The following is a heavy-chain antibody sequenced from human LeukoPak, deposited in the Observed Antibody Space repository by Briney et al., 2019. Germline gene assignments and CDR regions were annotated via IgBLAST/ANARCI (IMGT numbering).Heavy chain of an antibody. J-gene: IGHJ4*02. CDR1: GFPFSSYA. Sequence: GGSLRLSCVVSGFPFSSYAMSWVRQAPGKGLEWVSGISGSGDDTYYAASVKGRFIVSRDTSKNTLYLQMNSLRAEDTAVYYCAKDPLNTVMVSPTFDYWGQGTLVTISS. CDR2: ISGSGDDT. D-gene: IGHD5-18*01. V-gene: IGHV3-23*01. CDR3: AKDPLNTVMVSPTFDY.